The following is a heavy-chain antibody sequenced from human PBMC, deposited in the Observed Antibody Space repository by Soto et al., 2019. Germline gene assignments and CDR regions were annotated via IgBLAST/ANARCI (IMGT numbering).Heavy chain of an antibody. V-gene: IGHV3-33*01. CDR3: ARRRAEDYYYGMDV. Sequence: GGSLRLSCAASGFTFSSYGMHWVRQAPGKGLEWVAVIWYDGSNKYYADSVKGRFTISRENSKNTLYLQMNSLRAEDTAVYYCARRRAEDYYYGMDVWGQGTTVTVSS. CDR1: GFTFSSYG. CDR2: IWYDGSNK. J-gene: IGHJ6*02.